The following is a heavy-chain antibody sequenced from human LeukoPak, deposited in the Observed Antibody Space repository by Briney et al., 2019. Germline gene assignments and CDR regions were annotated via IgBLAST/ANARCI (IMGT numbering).Heavy chain of an antibody. V-gene: IGHV4-39*01. CDR3: ARSIGGYCSSTSCQGGAFDY. J-gene: IGHJ4*02. D-gene: IGHD2-2*01. CDR2: IYYSGST. CDR1: GGSISSSSYN. Sequence: SETLSLTCTVSGGSISSSSYNWGWIRQPPGKGLEWIGSIYYSGSTYYNPSLKSRVTISVDTSKNQFSLKLSSVTAAETAVYYCARSIGGYCSSTSCQGGAFDYWGQGTLVTVSS.